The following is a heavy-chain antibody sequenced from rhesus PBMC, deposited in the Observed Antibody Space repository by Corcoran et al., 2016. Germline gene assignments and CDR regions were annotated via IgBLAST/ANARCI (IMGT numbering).Heavy chain of an antibody. Sequence: QLQLQESGPGVGKPSETLSLTCAVSGGSISDSYRWSWIRQPPGKGLEWIGYIYGSSTSTNYNPSFKSRVTISKDTSKNQFSLKLSSVTAADTAVYYCARSIAAADFDYWGQGVLVTVSS. CDR2: IYGSSTST. V-gene: IGHV4S10*01. CDR3: ARSIAAADFDY. D-gene: IGHD6-25*01. J-gene: IGHJ4*01. CDR1: GGSISDSYR.